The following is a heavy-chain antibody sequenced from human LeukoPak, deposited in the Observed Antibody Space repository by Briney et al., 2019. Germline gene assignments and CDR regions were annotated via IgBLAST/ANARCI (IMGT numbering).Heavy chain of an antibody. CDR3: AKLVSASHMYYFDY. CDR1: GFTFSTYA. Sequence: GGSLRLSCAASGFTFSTYAMSWVRQAPGKGLEWVSSISGSGDSTYYADSAKGRFTISRENSKNTLDLQMNSLRADDTAVYYCAKLVSASHMYYFDYWGQGTLVTVSS. V-gene: IGHV3-23*01. D-gene: IGHD2-21*01. J-gene: IGHJ4*02. CDR2: ISGSGDST.